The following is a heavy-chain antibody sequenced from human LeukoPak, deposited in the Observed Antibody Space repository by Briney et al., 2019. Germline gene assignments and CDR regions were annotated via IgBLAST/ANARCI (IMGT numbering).Heavy chain of an antibody. CDR1: GYTFTSYG. Sequence: GASVKVSCKASGYTFTSYGVSWVRQAPGQGLEWMGWISAYNGNTNYAQKLQGRVTMTTDTPTSTAYMELRSLRSDDTAVYYCARDDYGAPMDVWGKGTAVTVSS. CDR3: ARDDYGAPMDV. D-gene: IGHD4-17*01. CDR2: ISAYNGNT. V-gene: IGHV1-18*01. J-gene: IGHJ6*04.